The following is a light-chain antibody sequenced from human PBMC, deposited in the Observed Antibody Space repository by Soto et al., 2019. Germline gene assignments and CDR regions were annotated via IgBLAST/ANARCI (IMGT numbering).Light chain of an antibody. CDR2: SNN. V-gene: IGLV1-44*01. CDR1: SSNIGSNT. J-gene: IGLJ2*01. Sequence: QSVLTQPPSASGTPGQRVTISCSGSSSNIGSNTVNWYQQLSGTAPKLLIYSNNQRPSGVPDRFSGSKSGTSASLAISGLQSEDEADYYCAAWDGSLNVVFGGGTQLTGL. CDR3: AAWDGSLNVV.